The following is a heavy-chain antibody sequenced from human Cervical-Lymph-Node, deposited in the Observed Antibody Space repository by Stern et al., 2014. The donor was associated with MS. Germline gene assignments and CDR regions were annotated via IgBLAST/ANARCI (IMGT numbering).Heavy chain of an antibody. Sequence: VQLVQSGGGLVKPGGSLRLSCAASGFTFSDYYMSWIRQAPGKGLEWVSYISSSGSTIYHADSAKGRFTISRDNAKNSLYLQMNSLRAEDTAVYYCARKEGVATINAAFDIWGQGTMVTVSS. CDR3: ARKEGVATINAAFDI. V-gene: IGHV3-11*01. J-gene: IGHJ3*02. CDR2: ISSSGSTI. CDR1: GFTFSDYY. D-gene: IGHD5-12*01.